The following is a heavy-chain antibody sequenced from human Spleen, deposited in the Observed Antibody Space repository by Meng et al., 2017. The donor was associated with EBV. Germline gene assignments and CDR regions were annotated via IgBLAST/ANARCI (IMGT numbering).Heavy chain of an antibody. D-gene: IGHD2-15*01. V-gene: IGHV4-30-2*03. CDR3: ARRNAGRGFDY. CDR1: GGSISDDGYS. Sequence: QVQLQESGPGLVRPSPXLSLTCAVSGGSISDDGYSWSWIRQPPGKGLEWIGTIYDTDTTYYNPSLKSRVTISVDTSRNQFSLKLTSVAAADTAVYYCARRNAGRGFDYWGQGALGTVSS. CDR2: IYDTDTT. J-gene: IGHJ4*02.